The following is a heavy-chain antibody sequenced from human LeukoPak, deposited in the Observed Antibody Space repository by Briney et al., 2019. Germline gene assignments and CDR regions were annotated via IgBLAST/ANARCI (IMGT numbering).Heavy chain of an antibody. CDR2: ISGSGGST. J-gene: IGHJ4*02. Sequence: PGGSLRLSCAASGFTFSSYAMSWVRQAPGKGLEWVSAISGSGGSTYYADSVRGRFTISRDNSKNTLYLQMNSLRAEDTAVYYCAKDLENQLLYNDYWGQGTLVTVSS. CDR3: AKDLENQLLYNDY. V-gene: IGHV3-23*01. CDR1: GFTFSSYA. D-gene: IGHD2-2*02.